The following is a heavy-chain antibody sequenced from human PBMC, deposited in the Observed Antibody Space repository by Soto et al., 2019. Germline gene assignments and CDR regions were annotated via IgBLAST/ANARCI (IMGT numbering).Heavy chain of an antibody. D-gene: IGHD3-3*01. Sequence: ASVKVSCKASGYTFTSYGISWVRQAPGQGLEWMGWISAYNGNTNYAQKFQGRVTMTRDTSTSTVYMELSSLRSEDTAVYYCARADYDFWSGYNWFDPWGQGTLVTVSS. CDR1: GYTFTSYG. CDR2: ISAYNGNT. J-gene: IGHJ5*02. V-gene: IGHV1-18*01. CDR3: ARADYDFWSGYNWFDP.